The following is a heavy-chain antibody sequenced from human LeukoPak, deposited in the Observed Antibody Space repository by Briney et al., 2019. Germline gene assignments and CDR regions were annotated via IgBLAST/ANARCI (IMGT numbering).Heavy chain of an antibody. J-gene: IGHJ3*02. CDR3: ATRGTGYGDALDAFDI. CDR2: ISAYNGNT. V-gene: IGHV1-18*01. D-gene: IGHD4-17*01. Sequence: ASLKVSCKASGYTFTSYGISWVRQAPGQGLEWMGWISAYNGNTNYAQKLQGRVTMTTDTSTSTAYMELRSLRSDDTAVYYCATRGTGYGDALDAFDIWGQGTMVTVSS. CDR1: GYTFTSYG.